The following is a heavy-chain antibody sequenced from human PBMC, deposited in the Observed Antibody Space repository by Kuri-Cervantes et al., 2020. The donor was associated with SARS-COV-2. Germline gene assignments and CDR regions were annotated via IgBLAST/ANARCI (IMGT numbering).Heavy chain of an antibody. CDR2: INHSGST. Sequence: GSLRLSCAVYGGSFSGYYWSWIRQPPGKGLEWIGEINHSGSTNYNPSLKSRVTISADTSTNQFSLKLSSVTATDTAIYYCAKNDWPLASADHWGQGTVVTVSS. D-gene: IGHD2-21*01. V-gene: IGHV4-34*01. J-gene: IGHJ4*03. CDR1: GGSFSGYY. CDR3: AKNDWPLASADH.